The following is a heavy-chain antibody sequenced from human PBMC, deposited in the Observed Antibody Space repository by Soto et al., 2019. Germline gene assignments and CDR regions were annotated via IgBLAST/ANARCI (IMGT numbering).Heavy chain of an antibody. CDR3: ARERPYYYGSGSRHYYYGMDV. D-gene: IGHD3-10*01. CDR2: ISYDGSNK. Sequence: GGSLRLSCAASGFTFSSYAMHWVRQAPGKGLEWVAVISYDGSNKYYADSVKGRFTISRDNSKNTLYLQMNSLRAEDTAVYYCARERPYYYGSGSRHYYYGMDVWGQGTTVTVSS. J-gene: IGHJ6*02. CDR1: GFTFSSYA. V-gene: IGHV3-30-3*01.